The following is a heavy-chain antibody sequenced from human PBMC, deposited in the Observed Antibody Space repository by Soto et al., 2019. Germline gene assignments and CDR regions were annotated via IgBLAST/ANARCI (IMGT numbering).Heavy chain of an antibody. CDR2: IYHSGRA. Sequence: QVQLQESGPGLVKPSQTLSLTCTVSGDSISNDNYYWSWIRQPPGKSLEWIGHIYHSGRAYQYPSLNSRLTLSITPSQNEFSPQLLSVTPADTAVYSWARTVSTAPFYDADADDERWGRGPLVTVSS. V-gene: IGHV4-30-4*01. D-gene: IGHD3-22*01. J-gene: IGHJ4*02. CDR3: ARTVSTAPFYDADADDER. CDR1: GDSISNDNYY.